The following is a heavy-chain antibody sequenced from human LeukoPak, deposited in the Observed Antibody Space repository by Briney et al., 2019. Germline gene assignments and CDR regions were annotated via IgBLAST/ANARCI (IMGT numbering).Heavy chain of an antibody. CDR1: GYSFTSYW. D-gene: IGHD3-9*01. V-gene: IGHV5-51*01. Sequence: GESLKISCKGSGYSFTSYWIGWVRQMPGKGLEWMGIIYPGDSDTRYSPSFQGQVTTSADKSISTAYLQWSSLKASDTAMYYCARQPVLRYFDWLAVLYFDYWGQGTLVTVSS. J-gene: IGHJ4*02. CDR3: ARQPVLRYFDWLAVLYFDY. CDR2: IYPGDSDT.